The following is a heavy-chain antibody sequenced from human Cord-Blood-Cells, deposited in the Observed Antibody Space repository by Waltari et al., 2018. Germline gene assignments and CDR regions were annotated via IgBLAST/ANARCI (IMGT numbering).Heavy chain of an antibody. CDR2: IYSGGST. V-gene: IGHV3-53*01. CDR3: ARSRYSSSWYDY. D-gene: IGHD6-13*01. CDR1: GFTVSSNY. Sequence: EVQLVESGGGLIQPGGSLRLSCAASGFTVSSNYMSWVRQAPGKGLGWVSVIYSGGSTYYADSVKGRFTISRDNSKNTLYLQMNSLRAEDTAVYYCARSRYSSSWYDYWGQGTLVTVSS. J-gene: IGHJ4*02.